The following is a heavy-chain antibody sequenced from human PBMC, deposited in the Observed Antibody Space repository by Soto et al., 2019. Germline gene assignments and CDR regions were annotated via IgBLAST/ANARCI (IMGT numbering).Heavy chain of an antibody. J-gene: IGHJ4*02. Sequence: ASVKVSCKASGYTFTTYVMHWVRQAPGQGLESMGIINPDDGSTTYAQKFQGRVTMTRDTSTSTVYMELSSLRSEDAAVFYCARSPVTVGTTLFYFDYWGQGTLVTVSS. V-gene: IGHV1-46*01. CDR1: GYTFTTYV. D-gene: IGHD4-17*01. CDR2: INPDDGST. CDR3: ARSPVTVGTTLFYFDY.